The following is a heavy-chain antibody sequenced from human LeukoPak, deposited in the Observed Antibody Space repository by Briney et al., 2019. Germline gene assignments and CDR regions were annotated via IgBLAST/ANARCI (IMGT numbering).Heavy chain of an antibody. J-gene: IGHJ4*02. Sequence: PGGSLRLSCAASGFPFSRYSMAWVRQAPGRGLEWVSAISGSGGSTYYADSVKGRFTISRDNSKNTLYLQMNSLRAEDTAVYYCAKISGYSGYDHVDYWGQGTLVTVSS. CDR1: GFPFSRYS. CDR3: AKISGYSGYDHVDY. CDR2: ISGSGGST. D-gene: IGHD5-12*01. V-gene: IGHV3-23*01.